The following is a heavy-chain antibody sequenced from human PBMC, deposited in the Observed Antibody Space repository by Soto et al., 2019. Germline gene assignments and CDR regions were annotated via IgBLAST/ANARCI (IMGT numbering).Heavy chain of an antibody. J-gene: IGHJ4*02. CDR1: GGSISSSSYY. CDR2: IYYSGST. Sequence: QLQLQESGPGLLKPSATLSLTCTVSGGSISSSSYYWGWIRQPPGKGLEWIGSIYYSGSTYYNPSLKSRVTISVDTSKNQFSLKLSFVTAADTAVYYCARMVRGAAFDYWGQGPLVTVSS. D-gene: IGHD3-10*01. V-gene: IGHV4-39*01. CDR3: ARMVRGAAFDY.